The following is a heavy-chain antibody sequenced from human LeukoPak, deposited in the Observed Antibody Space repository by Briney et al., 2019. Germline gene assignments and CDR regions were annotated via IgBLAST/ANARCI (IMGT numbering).Heavy chain of an antibody. Sequence: GGSLRLSCAASGFTFSDYFMSWIRQAPGKGLEWVSYISSSGSTIYYADPVKGRFTISRDNAKNSLYLQMNSLTAEDTAVYYCARVEYSSSWQIVYYFDYWGQGTLVTVSS. J-gene: IGHJ4*02. V-gene: IGHV3-11*04. CDR2: ISSSGSTI. CDR1: GFTFSDYF. D-gene: IGHD6-13*01. CDR3: ARVEYSSSWQIVYYFDY.